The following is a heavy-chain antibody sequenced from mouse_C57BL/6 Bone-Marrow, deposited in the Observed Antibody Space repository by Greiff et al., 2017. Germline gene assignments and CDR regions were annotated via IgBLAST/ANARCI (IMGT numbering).Heavy chain of an antibody. CDR3: ASGNYYGSNW. V-gene: IGHV1-82*01. CDR2: IYPGDGDT. CDR1: GYAFSSSW. Sequence: VQLQQSGPELVKPGASVKISCKASGYAFSSSWMNWVKQRPGKGLEWIGRIYPGDGDTNYNQKFKGKSTLTVDKSSSTAYMQLSSLTSEDSAVYYCASGNYYGSNWWGQGTTLTVSS. J-gene: IGHJ2*01. D-gene: IGHD1-1*01.